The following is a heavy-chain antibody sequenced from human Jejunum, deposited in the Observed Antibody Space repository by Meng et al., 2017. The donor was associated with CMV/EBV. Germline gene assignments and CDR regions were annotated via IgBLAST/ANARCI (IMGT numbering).Heavy chain of an antibody. V-gene: IGHV3-15*01. CDR2: IKSKADGETT. CDR1: GFLFSNAW. Sequence: EVQLGEAGGGLVKPGESLILSCAASGFLFSNAWMSWVRQGPGKGLEWVGRIKSKADGETTDYASPVKGRFTISRDDSKNTLYLEMNSLKTEDTAIYYCTTAYGGSFSNWGQGTLVTVSS. CDR3: TTAYGGSFSN. D-gene: IGHD1-26*01. J-gene: IGHJ4*02.